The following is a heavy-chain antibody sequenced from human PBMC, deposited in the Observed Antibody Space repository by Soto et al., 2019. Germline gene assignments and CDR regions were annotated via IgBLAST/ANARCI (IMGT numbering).Heavy chain of an antibody. CDR3: ARLRLGDLSPDY. D-gene: IGHD3-16*02. Sequence: SETLSLTCSVSGGSITSYYWSWIRQPPGKGLEWVGFIYYSGSTNYNPSLKSRVTISVDTSKNQFSLRLKSVTAADTAVYYCARLRLGDLSPDYWGQGTLVTVSS. CDR2: IYYSGST. J-gene: IGHJ4*02. CDR1: GGSITSYY. V-gene: IGHV4-59*08.